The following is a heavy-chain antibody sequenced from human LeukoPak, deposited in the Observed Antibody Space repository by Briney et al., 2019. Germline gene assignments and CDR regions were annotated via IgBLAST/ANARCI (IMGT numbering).Heavy chain of an antibody. Sequence: SETLSLTCTVSGGSISTSNYYWGWIRQPPGKGLEWIGNIFYSGSTYYSPSLRSRVTISLDTSRNQFSLKLNSVTAADTAVYYCARHVEDGYSYENRFDYWGQGTLVTVSS. CDR1: GGSISTSNYY. V-gene: IGHV4-39*01. CDR2: IFYSGST. CDR3: ARHVEDGYSYENRFDY. J-gene: IGHJ4*02. D-gene: IGHD5-18*01.